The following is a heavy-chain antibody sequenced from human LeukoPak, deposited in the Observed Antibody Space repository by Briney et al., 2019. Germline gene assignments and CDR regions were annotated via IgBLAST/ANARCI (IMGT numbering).Heavy chain of an antibody. V-gene: IGHV1-69*05. CDR2: IIPIFGTA. D-gene: IGHD6-6*01. Sequence: ASVTVSCTASGGTFSSYAISWVRQAPGQGLEWMGGIIPIFGTANYAQKFQGRVTITTDESTSTAYMELSSLRSEDTAVYYCARAFIAARPWYYFDYWGQGTLVTVSS. J-gene: IGHJ4*02. CDR3: ARAFIAARPWYYFDY. CDR1: GGTFSSYA.